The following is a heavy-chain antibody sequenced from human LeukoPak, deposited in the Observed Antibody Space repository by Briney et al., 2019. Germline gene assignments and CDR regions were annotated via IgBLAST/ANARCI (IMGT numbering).Heavy chain of an antibody. CDR3: ALRRGITMVRGVIKKYYYYYMDV. CDR2: ISAYNGNT. V-gene: IGHV1-18*01. CDR1: GYTFTSYG. D-gene: IGHD3-10*01. J-gene: IGHJ6*03. Sequence: GASVKVSCKASGYTFTSYGISWVRQAPGQGLEWMGWISAYNGNTNYAQKFQGRVTMTRNTSISTAYMELSSLRSEDTAVYYCALRRGITMVRGVIKKYYYYYMDVWGKGTTVTISS.